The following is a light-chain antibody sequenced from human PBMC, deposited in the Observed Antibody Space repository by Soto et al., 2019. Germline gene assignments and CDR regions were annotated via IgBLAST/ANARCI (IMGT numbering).Light chain of an antibody. Sequence: DIQMTQSPSTLSASVGDRVTITCRASQSISSWLAWYQQKPGKAPKLLIYAASTLQSGVPSRFSGSGSGTEFTLTINSLQADDLATYDCKQHNSFSITVGQGTRLEIK. CDR3: KQHNSFSIT. CDR2: AAS. J-gene: IGKJ5*01. CDR1: QSISSW. V-gene: IGKV1-5*01.